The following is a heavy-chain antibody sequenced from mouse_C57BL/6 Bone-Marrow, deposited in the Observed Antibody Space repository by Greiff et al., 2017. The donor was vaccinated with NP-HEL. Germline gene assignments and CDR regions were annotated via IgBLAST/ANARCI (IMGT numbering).Heavy chain of an antibody. D-gene: IGHD1-1*01. CDR1: GFSLTSYG. CDR3: ARKGDRPPITPFAY. J-gene: IGHJ3*01. V-gene: IGHV2-2*01. Sequence: VMLVESGPGLVQPSQCLSITCTVSGFSLTSYGVHWVRQSPGKGLEWLGVIWSGGSTDYNAAFISRLSISKDNSKSQVFFKMNSLQADDTAIYYCARKGDRPPITPFAYWGQGTLVTVSA. CDR2: IWSGGST.